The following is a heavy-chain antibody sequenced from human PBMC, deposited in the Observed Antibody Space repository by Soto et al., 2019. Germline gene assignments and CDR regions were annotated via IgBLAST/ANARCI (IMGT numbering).Heavy chain of an antibody. J-gene: IGHJ6*04. D-gene: IGHD5-12*01. V-gene: IGHV1-2*02. Sequence: ASVKVSCKVSGYTFTGYYMHWVRQAPGQGLEWMGWINPNSGGTNYAQKFQGRVTMTRDTSISTAYMELSRLRSDGTAVYYCARDLEDSGYAPSQGMDVWGKGTTVTVSS. CDR3: ARDLEDSGYAPSQGMDV. CDR2: INPNSGGT. CDR1: GYTFTGYY.